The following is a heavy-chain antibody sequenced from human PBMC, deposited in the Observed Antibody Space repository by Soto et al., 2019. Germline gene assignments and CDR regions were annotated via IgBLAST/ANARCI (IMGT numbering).Heavy chain of an antibody. D-gene: IGHD2-15*01. CDR2: IYPADSDV. V-gene: IGHV5-51*01. CDR1: GYSFTSYW. J-gene: IGHJ6*02. CDR3: ARQDCSGGSCYSSRHYYYGMDA. Sequence: GESLKISCKGSGYSFTSYWIAWVRQVPGKGLEWMGIIYPADSDVRHSPSFQGQVTIPVDKSLSTAYLQWSSLKASDTAMYYCARQDCSGGSCYSSRHYYYGMDAWGQGTTVTVSS.